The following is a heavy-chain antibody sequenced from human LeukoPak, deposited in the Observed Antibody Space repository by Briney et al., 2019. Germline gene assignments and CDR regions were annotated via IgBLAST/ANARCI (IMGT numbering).Heavy chain of an antibody. CDR1: GGTFSSYA. CDR3: ARATIAVAGSFDY. J-gene: IGHJ4*02. D-gene: IGHD6-19*01. Sequence: SVKVSXKASGGTFSSYAISWVRQAPGQGLEWMGRIIPIFGTANYAQKFQGRVTITTDESTSTAYMELSSLRSEDTAVYYCARATIAVAGSFDYWGQGTLVTVSS. CDR2: IIPIFGTA. V-gene: IGHV1-69*05.